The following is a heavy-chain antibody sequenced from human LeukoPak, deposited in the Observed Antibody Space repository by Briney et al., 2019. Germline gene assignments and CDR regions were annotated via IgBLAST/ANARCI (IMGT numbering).Heavy chain of an antibody. Sequence: GGSLRLSCAASGFTFSSYAMSWVRQAPGKGLEWVSAISDSGNSPYYADSVKGRFTISRDNSKNTLYLQMNSLRAEDTAVYYCARVARGVRGVIILYYYYGMDVWGQGTTVTVSS. CDR1: GFTFSSYA. CDR2: ISDSGNSP. CDR3: ARVARGVRGVIILYYYYGMDV. V-gene: IGHV3-23*01. J-gene: IGHJ6*02. D-gene: IGHD3-10*01.